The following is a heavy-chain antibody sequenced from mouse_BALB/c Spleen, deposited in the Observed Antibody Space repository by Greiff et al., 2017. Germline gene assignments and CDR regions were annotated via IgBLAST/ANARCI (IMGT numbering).Heavy chain of an antibody. V-gene: IGHV3-6*02. CDR1: GYSITSGYY. D-gene: IGHD1-2*01. CDR3: AREGYGYWFAY. CDR2: ISYDGSN. J-gene: IGHJ3*01. Sequence: VQLKESGPGLVKPSQSLSLTCSVTGYSITSGYYWNWIRQFPGNKLEWMGYISYDGSNNYNPSLKNRISITRDTSKNQFFLKLNSVTTEDTDTYYCAREGYGYWFAYWGQGTLVTVSA.